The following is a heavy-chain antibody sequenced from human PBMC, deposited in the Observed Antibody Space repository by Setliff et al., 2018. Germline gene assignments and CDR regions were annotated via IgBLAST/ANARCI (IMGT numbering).Heavy chain of an antibody. D-gene: IGHD2-21*02. Sequence: QTGGSLRLSCAASGFTFRNYWMHWVRQAPGKGLVWVSRINFDGSDTVYADPVKGRFTISRDNTGNTLNLQMNTLRAEDTGVYYCGRDDTGSGDKFDYWSQGTLVTVSS. CDR3: GRDDTGSGDKFDY. CDR2: INFDGSDT. CDR1: GFTFRNYW. V-gene: IGHV3-74*01. J-gene: IGHJ4*02.